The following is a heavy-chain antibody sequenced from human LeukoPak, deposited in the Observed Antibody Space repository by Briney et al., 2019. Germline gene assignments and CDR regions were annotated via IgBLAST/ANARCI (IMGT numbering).Heavy chain of an antibody. CDR1: GFTFSSYW. D-gene: IGHD3-22*01. V-gene: IGHV3-7*01. Sequence: GGSLRLSCAASGFTFSSYWMSWVRQAPGKGLEWVANIQQDGSERYYVDSVKGRFTISRDNAKNSLYLQMNSLRAEDTAVYYCARDPNPDSSGYYSWGQGTLVTVSS. J-gene: IGHJ4*02. CDR2: IQQDGSER. CDR3: ARDPNPDSSGYYS.